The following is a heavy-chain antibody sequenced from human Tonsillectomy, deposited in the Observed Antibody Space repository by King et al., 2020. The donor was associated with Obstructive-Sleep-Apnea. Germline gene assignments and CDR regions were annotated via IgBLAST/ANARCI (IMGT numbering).Heavy chain of an antibody. CDR1: GFTFSSYG. CDR2: ICYDGSNK. V-gene: IGHV3-33*01. Sequence: VQLVESGGGVVQPGRSLRLSCAASGFTFSSYGMHWVRQAPGKGREWVAVICYDGSNKYYADSVKGRFTISRDNSKNTLYLQMNSLRAEDTAVYYCARGNYGSGSYYAADFDYWGQGTLVTVSS. J-gene: IGHJ4*02. CDR3: ARGNYGSGSYYAADFDY. D-gene: IGHD3-10*01.